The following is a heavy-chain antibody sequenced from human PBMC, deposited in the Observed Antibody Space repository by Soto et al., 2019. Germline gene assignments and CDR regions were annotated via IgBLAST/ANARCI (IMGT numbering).Heavy chain of an antibody. J-gene: IGHJ4*02. Sequence: QVQLVQSGAEVKKPGSSVKVSCKASGGTFSSYTISWVRQAPGQGLEWMGRIIPILGIANYAQKFQGRVTITADKSTSTAYMELSSLRSEDTAVYYGARDGATYCGGDCYSFDYWGQGTLVTVSS. CDR1: GGTFSSYT. V-gene: IGHV1-69*08. CDR3: ARDGATYCGGDCYSFDY. CDR2: IIPILGIA. D-gene: IGHD2-21*02.